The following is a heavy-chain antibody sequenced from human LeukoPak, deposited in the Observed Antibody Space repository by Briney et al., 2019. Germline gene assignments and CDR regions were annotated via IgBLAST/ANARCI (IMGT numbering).Heavy chain of an antibody. Sequence: GGTLRLSCAASGFTFRTSGMSWVRQAPGKGLEWVSTIKHIGPTTYYADSVKGRFTISRDNAKNSLFLQMSSLRADDTAIYYCARAGELRYMDVWGKGTAVTVSS. CDR2: IKHIGPTT. V-gene: IGHV3-48*04. J-gene: IGHJ6*03. CDR1: GFTFRTSG. D-gene: IGHD3-16*01. CDR3: ARAGELRYMDV.